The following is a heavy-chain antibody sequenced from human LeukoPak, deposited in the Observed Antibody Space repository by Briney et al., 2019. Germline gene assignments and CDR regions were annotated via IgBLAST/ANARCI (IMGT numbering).Heavy chain of an antibody. D-gene: IGHD2-21*01. V-gene: IGHV4-39*01. Sequence: SETLSLTCSVSGGSISASSHYWAWVRQPPGKGLEWIGSVYYTGSIRYITYMKSRVSISVDMSKNDLFLTVNSVTAADTAFYYCARRDYRAWIDPWGQGIRVTVSP. CDR1: GGSISASSHY. J-gene: IGHJ5*02. CDR2: VYYTGSI. CDR3: ARRDYRAWIDP.